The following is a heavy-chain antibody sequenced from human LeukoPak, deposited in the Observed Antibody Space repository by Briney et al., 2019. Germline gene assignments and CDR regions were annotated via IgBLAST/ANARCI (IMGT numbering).Heavy chain of an antibody. Sequence: GGSLRLSCAACGFIFNVSWMSCVRQAPGKGLEWVANMNQDGSEKDYVDSVKGRFTISRDNARNSLYLQMGSLRAEDTAVYYCATYTHRVAVDVWGQGTTVTVSS. CDR3: ATYTHRVAVDV. CDR2: MNQDGSEK. V-gene: IGHV3-7*01. CDR1: GFIFNVSW. J-gene: IGHJ6*02. D-gene: IGHD3-16*01.